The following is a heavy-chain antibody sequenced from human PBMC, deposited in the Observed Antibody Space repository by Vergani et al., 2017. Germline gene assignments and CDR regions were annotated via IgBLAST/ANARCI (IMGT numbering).Heavy chain of an antibody. CDR1: GFTLSSHA. CDR2: IWYDGSKE. Sequence: QVQLEESGGGVVQPGRSLRLSCAGSGFTLSSHAMHWVRQAPGKGLEWVAFIWYDGSKEYYADSVKGRFTISRDNAKNSLYLQMNSLRAEDTAVYYCARENSYYDILTGYSRFDYWGQGTLVTVSS. D-gene: IGHD3-9*01. J-gene: IGHJ4*02. CDR3: ARENSYYDILTGYSRFDY. V-gene: IGHV3-33*01.